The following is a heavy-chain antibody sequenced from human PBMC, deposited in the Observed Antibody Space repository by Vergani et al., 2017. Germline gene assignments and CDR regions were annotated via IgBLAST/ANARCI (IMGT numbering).Heavy chain of an antibody. V-gene: IGHV3-21*01. Sequence: VQLVESGGGLVKPGGSLRLSCAASGFTFSSYSMNWVRQAPGKGLEWVSSISSISSYIYYADSVKGRFTISRDNAKNSLYLQMNSLRAEDTAVYYCARLSGIAAAGVGAFDIWGQGTMVTVSS. CDR1: GFTFSSYS. J-gene: IGHJ3*02. CDR3: ARLSGIAAAGVGAFDI. D-gene: IGHD6-13*01. CDR2: ISSISSYI.